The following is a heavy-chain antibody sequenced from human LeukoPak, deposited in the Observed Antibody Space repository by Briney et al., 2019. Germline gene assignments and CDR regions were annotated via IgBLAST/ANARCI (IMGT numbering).Heavy chain of an antibody. CDR1: GYTFTAYY. V-gene: IGHV1-2*02. J-gene: IGHJ3*02. D-gene: IGHD3-10*01. Sequence: ASVKVSCKASGYTFTAYYIHWLRQAPGQGLEWMGWINPNSGATKYAQKFQGRVTITRDTSISTAYMELSRLRSDDTAVYYCARDYYGSGLYDAFDIWGQGTMVTVSS. CDR2: INPNSGAT. CDR3: ARDYYGSGLYDAFDI.